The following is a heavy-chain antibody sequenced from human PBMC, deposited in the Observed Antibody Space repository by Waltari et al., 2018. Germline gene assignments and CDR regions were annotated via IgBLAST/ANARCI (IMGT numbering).Heavy chain of an antibody. V-gene: IGHV3-23*03. J-gene: IGHJ4*02. D-gene: IGHD3-3*01. CDR3: ATFRGYDFWSGYYTFDY. Sequence: EVQLLESGGGLVQPGGSLRLSCAASGFTFSSYAMSWVRQALVRGLEWVSVIYSGGSSTYYADSVKGRFTISRDNSKNTLYLQMNSLRAEDTAVYYCATFRGYDFWSGYYTFDYWGQGTLVTVSS. CDR2: IYSGGSST. CDR1: GFTFSSYA.